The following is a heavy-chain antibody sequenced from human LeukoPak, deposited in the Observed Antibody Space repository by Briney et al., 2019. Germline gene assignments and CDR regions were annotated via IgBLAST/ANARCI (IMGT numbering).Heavy chain of an antibody. J-gene: IGHJ4*02. Sequence: GESLKISCKGSGYSFTSYWISWVRQMPGKGLERMGIIYPGDSDTRYSPSSQGQVTISADKSISTAYLQWSSLKASDTTMYYCASLGVGATSSYDYWGQGTLVTVSS. CDR3: ASLGVGATSSYDY. V-gene: IGHV5-51*01. CDR2: IYPGDSDT. D-gene: IGHD1-26*01. CDR1: GYSFTSYW.